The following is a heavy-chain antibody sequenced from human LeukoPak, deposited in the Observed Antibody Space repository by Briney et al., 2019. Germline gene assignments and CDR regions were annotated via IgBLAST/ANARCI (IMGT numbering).Heavy chain of an antibody. CDR1: GYSISSGYY. CDR3: ARQFGLSGYYYEKGVFQH. V-gene: IGHV4-38-2*02. D-gene: IGHD3-22*01. CDR2: IYYIGST. J-gene: IGHJ1*01. Sequence: SETLSLTCTVSGYSISSGYYWGWFGQPPGRGLEWIGSIYYIGSTYYNPSLKSRVTISVDTSKNQFSLKLSSVTAADTAVYYCARQFGLSGYYYEKGVFQHWGQGTLVTVSS.